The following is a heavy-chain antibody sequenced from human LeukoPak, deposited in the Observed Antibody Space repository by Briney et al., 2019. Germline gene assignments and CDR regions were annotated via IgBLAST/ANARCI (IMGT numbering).Heavy chain of an antibody. J-gene: IGHJ4*02. D-gene: IGHD6-19*01. CDR2: IYHSGST. Sequence: SETLSPTCAVSGYSISSGYYWGWIRQPPGKGLEWIGSIYHSGSTYYNPSLKSRVTISVDTSKNQFSLKLSSVTAADTAVYYCARVGAVAGFDYWGQGTLVTVSS. CDR1: GYSISSGYY. V-gene: IGHV4-38-2*01. CDR3: ARVGAVAGFDY.